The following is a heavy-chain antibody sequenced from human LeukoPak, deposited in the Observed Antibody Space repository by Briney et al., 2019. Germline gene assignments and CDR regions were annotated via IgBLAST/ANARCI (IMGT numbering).Heavy chain of an antibody. J-gene: IGHJ4*02. Sequence: GSLRLSCAGSGFTFSNYAMTWVRQPPGKGLEWIGEINHSGSTNYNPSLKSRVTISVDTSKNQFSLKLSSVTAADTAVYYCASGFYGYTDYWGQGTLVTVSS. CDR3: ASGFYGYTDY. CDR1: GFTFSNYA. D-gene: IGHD5-24*01. V-gene: IGHV4-34*01. CDR2: INHSGST.